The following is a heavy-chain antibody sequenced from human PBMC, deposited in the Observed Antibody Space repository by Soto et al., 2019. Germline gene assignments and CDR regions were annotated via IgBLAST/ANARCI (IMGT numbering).Heavy chain of an antibody. D-gene: IGHD4-17*01. CDR1: GGSISSSSYY. V-gene: IGHV4-39*01. J-gene: IGHJ6*03. Sequence: SETLSLTCTVSGGSISSSSYYWGWIRQPPGKGLEWIGSIYYSGSTYYNPSLKSRVTISVDTSKNQFSLKLSSVTAADTAVYYCARHGNGDYALVYYYYYMDVWGKGTTVTVSS. CDR2: IYYSGST. CDR3: ARHGNGDYALVYYYYYMDV.